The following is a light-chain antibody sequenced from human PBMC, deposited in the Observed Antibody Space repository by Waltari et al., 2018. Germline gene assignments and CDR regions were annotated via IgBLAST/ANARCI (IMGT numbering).Light chain of an antibody. CDR3: MQALEFPLT. Sequence: DIVMTQTPLFLPVHLGEPASISCRSTQSLFESADGNTYLEWYLQRPGQSPHLLIYEVSKRASGVPDRFSGSGSDTYFTLKISRVETEDVGVYFCMQALEFPLTFGGGTKVEIK. V-gene: IGKV2-40*01. J-gene: IGKJ4*02. CDR1: QSLFESADGNTY. CDR2: EVS.